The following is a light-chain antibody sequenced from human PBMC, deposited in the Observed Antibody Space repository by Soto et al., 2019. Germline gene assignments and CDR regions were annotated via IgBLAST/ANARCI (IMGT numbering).Light chain of an antibody. CDR1: QTISSW. CDR3: QQYQSYWA. V-gene: IGKV1-5*03. J-gene: IGKJ1*01. CDR2: KAS. Sequence: DIQMTQAPSTLSESFGDIVTITCRASQTISSWLAWYQQKPGKAPKLLIYKASTLKSGVPSRFSGSGSGTEFTLTISSLQPDDFATYYCQQYQSYWAFGQGTKVDVK.